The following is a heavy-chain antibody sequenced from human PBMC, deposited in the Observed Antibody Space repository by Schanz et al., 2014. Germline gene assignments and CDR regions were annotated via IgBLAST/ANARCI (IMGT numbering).Heavy chain of an antibody. CDR2: VIPMADIA. Sequence: QVQLVQSGAEVKKPGSSVKVSCKASGGTFSRYTFSWVRQVPGQRLEWMGKVIPMADIAEYVQKFQGRVTISADRSTSTAYMELNSLGVEDTAVYYCAFDRDDAYDIWGQGTTVTVSS. CDR1: GGTFSRYT. D-gene: IGHD3-9*01. V-gene: IGHV1-69*02. J-gene: IGHJ3*02. CDR3: AFDRDDAYDI.